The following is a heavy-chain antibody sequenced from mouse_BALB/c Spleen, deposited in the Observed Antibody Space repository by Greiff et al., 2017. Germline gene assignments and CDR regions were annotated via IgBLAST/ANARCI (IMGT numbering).Heavy chain of an antibody. CDR2: INPSTGYT. V-gene: IGHV1-7*01. CDR1: GYTFTSYW. J-gene: IGHJ3*01. Sequence: VQLQQSGAELAKPGASVKMSCKASGYTFTSYWMHWVKQRPGQGLEWIGYINPSTGYTEYNQKFKDKATLTADKSSSTAYMQLSSLTSEDSAVYYCARAYGYDDWFAYWGQGTLVTVSA. CDR3: ARAYGYDDWFAY. D-gene: IGHD2-2*01.